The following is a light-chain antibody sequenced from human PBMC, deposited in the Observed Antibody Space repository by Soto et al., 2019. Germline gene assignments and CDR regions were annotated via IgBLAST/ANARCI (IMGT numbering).Light chain of an antibody. CDR3: SSYTTSSTWV. CDR1: SSDVGGYNY. Sequence: QSALTQPASVSGSPGQSITISCTGTSSDVGGYNYVSWYQQHPGKAPKLIIYEVSNRPSGGSNRFSGFKSGNTAALTIVGXQAEDEXXYYCSSYTTSSTWVFGGGTKLTVL. J-gene: IGLJ3*02. CDR2: EVS. V-gene: IGLV2-14*01.